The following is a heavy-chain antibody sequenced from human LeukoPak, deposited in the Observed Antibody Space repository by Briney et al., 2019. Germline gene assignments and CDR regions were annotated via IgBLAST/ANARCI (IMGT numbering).Heavy chain of an antibody. V-gene: IGHV3-74*01. D-gene: IGHD6-19*01. J-gene: IGHJ4*02. CDR3: ATKQWLAPPPDS. CDR2: INTDRTVT. Sequence: GGSLRLSCAASGFTFSEYWMLWVRQAPGKGLESVSRINTDRTVTTYADSVKGRFTVSRDNADNTMFLQMNSVRDEDTAVYYCATKQWLAPPPDSWGQGTPVTVSS. CDR1: GFTFSEYW.